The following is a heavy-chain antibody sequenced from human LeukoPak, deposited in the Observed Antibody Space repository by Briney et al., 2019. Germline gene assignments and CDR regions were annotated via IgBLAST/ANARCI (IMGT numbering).Heavy chain of an antibody. V-gene: IGHV1-69*13. D-gene: IGHD3-3*01. J-gene: IGHJ5*02. CDR1: GGTFSSYA. CDR3: ASGGSITIFGVVINNWFDP. Sequence: VASVKVSCKASGGTFSSYAISWVRQAPGQGLEWMGGIIPIFGTANYAQKFQGRVTITADESTSTAYMELSSLRSEDTAVYYCASGGSITIFGVVINNWFDPWGQGTLVTVSS. CDR2: IIPIFGTA.